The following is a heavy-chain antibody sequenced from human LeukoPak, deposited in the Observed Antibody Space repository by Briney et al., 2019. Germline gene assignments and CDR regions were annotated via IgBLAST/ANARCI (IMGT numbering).Heavy chain of an antibody. V-gene: IGHV1-46*01. CDR1: GYTFTDYY. CDR2: LNPIGGST. CDR3: RSVFGDTSPTNWFDP. D-gene: IGHD3-3*02. J-gene: IGHJ5*02. Sequence: GASVKVSCKTSGYTFTDYYMHWVRQAPGQGLQWMGVLNPIGGSTTFAQKFQGRVIITRDTSTATVYSELGSLTFAEAAVYFLRSVFGDTSPTNWFDPWGQGTMVIVSS.